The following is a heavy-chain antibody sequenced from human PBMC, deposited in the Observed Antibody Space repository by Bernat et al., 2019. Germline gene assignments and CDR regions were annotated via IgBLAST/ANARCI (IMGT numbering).Heavy chain of an antibody. CDR1: GDSIGSSSYY. V-gene: IGHV4-39*01. CDR3: ARLTRGFSSASWYDF. CDR2: IYYSEGP. D-gene: IGHD2-15*01. Sequence: QLQLQESGPGLVKPSETLSLTCTVSGDSIGSSSYYWGWIRQPPGKGLEWIGSIYYSEGPSYNPSLKSRVTISVDTSKNLFSLKLSSVTAADTAVYYCARLTRGFSSASWYDFWGQGTLVAVSS. J-gene: IGHJ4*02.